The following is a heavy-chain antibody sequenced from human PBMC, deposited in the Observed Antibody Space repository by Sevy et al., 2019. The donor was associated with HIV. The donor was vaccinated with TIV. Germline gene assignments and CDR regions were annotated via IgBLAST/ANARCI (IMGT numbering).Heavy chain of an antibody. Sequence: GGSLRLSCAASGFTFNIYSMSWVRQTPGKGLEWVATLSFGCGKINHADSVKGRFTMSRDDSKNAVHLQMNNLRVEETAIYYCAREGCTKPHDYWGQGTLVTVSS. D-gene: IGHD2-8*01. V-gene: IGHV3-23*01. CDR1: GFTFNIYS. CDR2: LSFGCGKI. J-gene: IGHJ4*02. CDR3: AREGCTKPHDY.